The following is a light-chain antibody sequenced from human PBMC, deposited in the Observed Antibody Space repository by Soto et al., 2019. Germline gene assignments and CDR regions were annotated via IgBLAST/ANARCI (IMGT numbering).Light chain of an antibody. CDR2: GTS. CDR1: QSVKSRY. Sequence: EIVLTQSPGTMSLSPGERATLPCRASQSVKSRYLAWYQHKHGQAPRLLLYGTSSRATGIPDRFSGSGSGTDCTLTISRLEHEDCAVYYGQQYGTSEIIFGQGTRLEIK. CDR3: QQYGTSEII. J-gene: IGKJ5*01. V-gene: IGKV3-20*01.